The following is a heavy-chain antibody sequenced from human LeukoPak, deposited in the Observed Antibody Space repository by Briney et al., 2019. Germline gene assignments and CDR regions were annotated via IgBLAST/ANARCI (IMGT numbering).Heavy chain of an antibody. CDR2: IYYSGST. V-gene: IGHV4-39*01. D-gene: IGHD3-22*01. CDR3: XRRSYYYDSSYFDY. J-gene: IGHJ4*02. Sequence: SETLSLTCTVSGGSISSSTYYWGWIRQPPGKGLEWIGSIYYSGSTYYNPSLKSRVTISVDTSKNQFSLKLSSVTAADTAVYYXXRRSYYYDSSYFDYWGQGTLVTVSS. CDR1: GGSISSSTYY.